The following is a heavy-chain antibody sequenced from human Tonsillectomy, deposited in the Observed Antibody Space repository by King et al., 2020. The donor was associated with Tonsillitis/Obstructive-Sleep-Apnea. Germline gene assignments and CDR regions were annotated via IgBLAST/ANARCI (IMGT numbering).Heavy chain of an antibody. V-gene: IGHV1-24*01. CDR3: ATLVVVVAATPPYYCDY. Sequence: QLVQSGAEVKKPGASVKVSCKVSGYTLTELSMHWVRQVPRKGLEWMGGFDPEDGETIYAQKLQGRVTMTEDTSTDTAYMELSSLRSEDTAVYYCATLVVVVAATPPYYCDYWGQGTLVTVSS. CDR2: FDPEDGET. CDR1: GYTLTELS. D-gene: IGHD2-15*01. J-gene: IGHJ4*02.